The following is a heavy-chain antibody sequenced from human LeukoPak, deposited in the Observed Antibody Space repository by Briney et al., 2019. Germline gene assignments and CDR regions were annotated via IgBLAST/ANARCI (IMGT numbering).Heavy chain of an antibody. J-gene: IGHJ5*02. CDR2: IRDSGET. CDR3: ARDRAVSQDWVEFDP. CDR1: GFSVSNYY. Sequence: GGSLRLSCAGSGFSVSNYYMSWVRQAPGKGLEWVSLIRDSGETFYADSVKGRFTISRDNSKNTMYLQMNRLRVEDTAVYFCARDRAVSQDWVEFDPWGQGTLVTVSS. D-gene: IGHD2-15*01. V-gene: IGHV3-66*03.